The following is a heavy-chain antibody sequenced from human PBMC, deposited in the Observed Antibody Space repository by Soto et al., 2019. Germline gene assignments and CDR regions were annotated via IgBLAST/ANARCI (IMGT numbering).Heavy chain of an antibody. D-gene: IGHD4-4*01. V-gene: IGHV1-2*04. CDR2: INPKTAAT. CDR1: GYTFSDYF. CDR3: ARIKWGLDHYSCMDV. Sequence: ASVNVSCKASGYTFSDYFIQWLRQAPGQGLELVAWINPKTAATNYAKKFQGWATVTRDTSFSPAYLELTRLRPDDTGIYYCARIKWGLDHYSCMDVWGQWTAVTVSS. J-gene: IGHJ6*02.